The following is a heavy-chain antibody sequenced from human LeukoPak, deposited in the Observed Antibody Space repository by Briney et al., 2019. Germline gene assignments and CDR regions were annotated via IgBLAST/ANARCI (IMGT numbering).Heavy chain of an antibody. CDR3: ARASPYNWHYGWFDP. CDR2: INPSGGST. J-gene: IGHJ5*02. CDR1: GYTFTSYY. V-gene: IGHV1-46*01. Sequence: RASVKVSCKASGYTFTSYYMHWVRQAPGQGLEWMGIINPSGGSTSYAQKFQGRVTMTRDMSTSTVYMELSSLRSEDTAVYYCARASPYNWHYGWFDPWGQGTLVTVSS. D-gene: IGHD1-7*01.